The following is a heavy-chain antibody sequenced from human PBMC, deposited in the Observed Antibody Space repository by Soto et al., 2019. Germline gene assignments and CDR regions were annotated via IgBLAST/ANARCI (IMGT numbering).Heavy chain of an antibody. Sequence: SVKVSCKASGYTFTSYGISWVRQAPGQGLEWMGWISAYNGNTNYAQKLQGRVTMTTDTSTSTAYMELRSLRSDDTAVYYCAREWGGGQQLVRWLDPWGQGTLVTVSS. J-gene: IGHJ5*02. CDR2: ISAYNGNT. CDR1: GYTFTSYG. CDR3: AREWGGGQQLVRWLDP. V-gene: IGHV1-18*01. D-gene: IGHD6-13*01.